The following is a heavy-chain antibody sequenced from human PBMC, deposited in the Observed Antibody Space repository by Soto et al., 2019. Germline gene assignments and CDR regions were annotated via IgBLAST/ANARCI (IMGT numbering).Heavy chain of an antibody. CDR1: SSSFSHYW. D-gene: IGHD3-10*01. CDR2: ISPDGRTT. J-gene: IGHJ4*02. Sequence: GGCLGLPCAASSSSFSHYWIHWVRQAPGKGLVWVSRISPDGRTTTYADSVKGRFTISRDNANSTLYLQMNSLTVEDRAVYYCAASWLPTSYWGPGTMVTVSS. V-gene: IGHV3-74*01. CDR3: AASWLPTSY.